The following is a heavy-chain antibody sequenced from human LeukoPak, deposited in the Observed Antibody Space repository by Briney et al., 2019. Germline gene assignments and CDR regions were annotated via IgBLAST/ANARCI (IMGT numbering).Heavy chain of an antibody. J-gene: IGHJ4*02. CDR1: GGSISSYY. V-gene: IGHV4-59*01. Sequence: SETLSLTCTVSGGSISSYYWSWIRQPPGKGLEWIGYIYYSGSTNYNPSLKSRVTISVDTSKNQFSLKLSSVTAADTAVYYCASQQLVAAPFDYWGQGTLVTVSS. CDR2: IYYSGST. D-gene: IGHD6-13*01. CDR3: ASQQLVAAPFDY.